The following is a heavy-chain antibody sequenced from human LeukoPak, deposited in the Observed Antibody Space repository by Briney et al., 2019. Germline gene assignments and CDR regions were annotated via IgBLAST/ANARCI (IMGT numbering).Heavy chain of an antibody. Sequence: SETLALTCAVCGGSCSAYFCSWIRQPPGKGPEWIGEIHHSGSTNYNPCLKGRVTMSVDTSKNQFSLKLSSVSAEDTAVYYCASPLYCSSTSCSLAFDIWGQETRVTVPS. V-gene: IGHV4-34*01. CDR3: ASPLYCSSTSCSLAFDI. CDR2: IHHSGST. D-gene: IGHD2-2*01. J-gene: IGHJ3*02. CDR1: GGSCSAYF.